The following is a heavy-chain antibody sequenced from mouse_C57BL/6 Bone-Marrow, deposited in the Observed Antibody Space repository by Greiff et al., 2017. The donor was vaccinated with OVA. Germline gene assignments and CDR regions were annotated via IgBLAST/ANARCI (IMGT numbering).Heavy chain of an antibody. Sequence: QVQLQQSGPGLVQPLQSLSITCTVSGFSLTSYGVHWVRQSPGKGLEWLGVIWRGGSTAYNAAFMSRLSITKDNSKSQVFFKMNSLQADDTAIYYCAKKGGYYGPWYFDVWGTGTTVTVSS. D-gene: IGHD1-2*01. V-gene: IGHV2-5*01. CDR1: GFSLTSYG. J-gene: IGHJ1*03. CDR3: AKKGGYYGPWYFDV. CDR2: IWRGGST.